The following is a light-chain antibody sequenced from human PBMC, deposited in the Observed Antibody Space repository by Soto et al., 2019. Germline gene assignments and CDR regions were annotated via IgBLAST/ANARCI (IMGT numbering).Light chain of an antibody. V-gene: IGLV2-14*01. Sequence: QSALTQPASVSGSPGQSITISCTGTSSDVGGYNYVSWYQQHPGKAPKLMIYDVSNRPSGVSNRFSGSKSGNTAPLTISGLQAEDEADYYCSSYTSSSTPVFGTGTKVTVL. CDR2: DVS. CDR1: SSDVGGYNY. J-gene: IGLJ1*01. CDR3: SSYTSSSTPV.